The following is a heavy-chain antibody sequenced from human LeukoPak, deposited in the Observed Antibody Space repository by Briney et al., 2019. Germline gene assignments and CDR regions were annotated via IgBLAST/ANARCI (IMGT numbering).Heavy chain of an antibody. CDR1: GYTLTELS. CDR3: ASQTRNYYDSSGYYSGAFDI. Sequence: ASVKVSCKVSGYTLTELSMHWVRQAPGKGLEWMGGFDPEDGETIYAQKFQGRVTMTEDTSTDTAYMELSSLRSEDTAVYYCASQTRNYYDSSGYYSGAFDIWGQGTMVTVSS. CDR2: FDPEDGET. D-gene: IGHD3-22*01. V-gene: IGHV1-24*01. J-gene: IGHJ3*02.